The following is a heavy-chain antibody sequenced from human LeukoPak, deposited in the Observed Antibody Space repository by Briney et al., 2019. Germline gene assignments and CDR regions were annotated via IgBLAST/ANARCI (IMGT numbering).Heavy chain of an antibody. Sequence: GGSLRLSCAASGFTFDDYAMRWVRQAPGKGLEWVSGISWNSGSIGYADSVKGRFTISRDNAKNSLYLQMNSLRAEDTALYYCAKDIIPRSETYAFDIWGQGTMVTVSS. V-gene: IGHV3-9*01. CDR1: GFTFDDYA. D-gene: IGHD3-10*01. CDR3: AKDIIPRSETYAFDI. J-gene: IGHJ3*02. CDR2: ISWNSGSI.